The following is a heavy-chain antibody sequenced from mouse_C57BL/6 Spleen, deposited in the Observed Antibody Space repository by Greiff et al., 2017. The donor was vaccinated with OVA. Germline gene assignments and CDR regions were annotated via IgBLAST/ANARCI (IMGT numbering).Heavy chain of an antibody. CDR1: GFTFSSYG. CDR3: ARQRGDY. V-gene: IGHV5-6*01. Sequence: EVHLVESGGDLVKPGGSLKLSCAASGFTFSSYGLSWVRQTPDKSLEWVATISSGGSYTYYPDSVKGRVTFSRDNAKNTMYLQTSDLKSEDTAMYYCARQRGDYWGQGTTLTVSS. CDR2: ISSGGSYT. J-gene: IGHJ2*01.